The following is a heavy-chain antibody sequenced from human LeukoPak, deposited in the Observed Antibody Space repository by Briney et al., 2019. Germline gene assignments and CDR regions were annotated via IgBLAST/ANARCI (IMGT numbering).Heavy chain of an antibody. J-gene: IGHJ2*01. D-gene: IGHD3-10*01. Sequence: SQTLSLTCTVSGGSISSGGYYWSWIRQPPGKGLEWIGYIYHSGSTYYNPSLKSRVTISVDRSKNQFSLKLSSVTAADTAVYYCARSLMGSYWYFDLWGRGTLVTVSS. CDR2: IYHSGST. CDR1: GGSISSGGYY. CDR3: ARSLMGSYWYFDL. V-gene: IGHV4-30-2*01.